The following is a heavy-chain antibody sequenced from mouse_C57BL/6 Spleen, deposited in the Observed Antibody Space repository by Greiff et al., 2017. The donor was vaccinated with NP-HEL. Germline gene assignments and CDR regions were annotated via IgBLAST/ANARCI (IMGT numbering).Heavy chain of an antibody. Sequence: QVQLQQPGAELVMPGASVKLSCKASGYTFTSYWMHWVKQRPGQGLEWIGEIDPSDSYTNYNQKFKGKSTLTVDKSSSPAYMQLSSLTSEDSAVYYCARVPITTGYFDVWGTGTTVTVSS. J-gene: IGHJ1*03. V-gene: IGHV1-69*01. D-gene: IGHD1-1*01. CDR1: GYTFTSYW. CDR3: ARVPITTGYFDV. CDR2: IDPSDSYT.